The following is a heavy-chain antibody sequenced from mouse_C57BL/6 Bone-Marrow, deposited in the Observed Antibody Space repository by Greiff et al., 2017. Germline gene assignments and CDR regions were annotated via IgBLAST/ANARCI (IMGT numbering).Heavy chain of an antibody. CDR3: ARKRRNWDDYYAMDY. D-gene: IGHD4-1*01. CDR2: IWSGGST. V-gene: IGHV2-2*01. J-gene: IGHJ4*01. CDR1: GFSLTSYG. Sequence: QVQLKQSGPGLVQPSQSLSITFTVSGFSLTSYGVHWVRQSPGKGLEWLGVIWSGGSTDYNAAFISRLSISKDNSKSQVFFKMNSLQADDTAIYYWARKRRNWDDYYAMDYWGQGTSVTVSS.